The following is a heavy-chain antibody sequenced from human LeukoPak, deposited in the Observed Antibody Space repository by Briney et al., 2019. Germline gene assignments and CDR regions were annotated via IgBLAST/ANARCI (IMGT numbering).Heavy chain of an antibody. D-gene: IGHD3-10*01. CDR2: ISWNSGSI. Sequence: GGSLSLSCAASGFTFGDYALHWVRQLPGKGLEWVLGISWNSGSIGYADSVKGRFTISRDNAKNSLYLQMNSLRAEDTAVYYCAGLWFGDRPPFDYWGQGTLVTVSS. V-gene: IGHV3-9*01. J-gene: IGHJ4*02. CDR3: AGLWFGDRPPFDY. CDR1: GFTFGDYA.